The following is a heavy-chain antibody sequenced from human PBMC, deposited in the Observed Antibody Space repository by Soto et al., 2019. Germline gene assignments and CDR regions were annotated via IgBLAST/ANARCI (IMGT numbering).Heavy chain of an antibody. CDR2: ISCNSVSI. Sequence: PGGSLRLSCAASGFTFDDYAMHWVRQAPGKGLEWVSGISCNSVSIGYADSVKGRFTISRDNAKNSLYLQMNSLRAEDTALYYCAKDRYFTPENWFDPWGQGTLVTV. V-gene: IGHV3-9*01. CDR3: AKDRYFTPENWFDP. J-gene: IGHJ5*02. D-gene: IGHD3-10*01. CDR1: GFTFDDYA.